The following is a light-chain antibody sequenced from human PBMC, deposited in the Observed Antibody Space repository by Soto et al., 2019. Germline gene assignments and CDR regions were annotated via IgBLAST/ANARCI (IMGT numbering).Light chain of an antibody. V-gene: IGKV3-11*01. CDR3: HQYNNWPPIT. Sequence: EIVLTQSPATLSLSPGERATPSCRASQSVSTYLAWYQQKPVQAPRLLIYDASNRATGIPARFSGSGSGTEFTLTITSLQSEDFAVYYCHQYNNWPPITFGQGTRLEI. CDR2: DAS. J-gene: IGKJ5*01. CDR1: QSVSTY.